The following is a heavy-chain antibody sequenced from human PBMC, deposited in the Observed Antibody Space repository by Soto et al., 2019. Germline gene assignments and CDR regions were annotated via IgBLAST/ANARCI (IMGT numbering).Heavy chain of an antibody. CDR2: IRGDGSGS. J-gene: IGHJ4*03. V-gene: IGHV3-23*01. CDR3: AKRHCCGSGSFALEK. Sequence: GRCLRLSCLGAAFTFSSNAMAWVRPAARKGLGWVSTIRGDGSGSDYADSVTDRFTVSRHNSKNTVFLQMNNLRAQDTAVYYCAKRHCCGSGSFALEKWGQGTLVTVSS. D-gene: IGHD3-10*01. CDR1: AFTFSSNA.